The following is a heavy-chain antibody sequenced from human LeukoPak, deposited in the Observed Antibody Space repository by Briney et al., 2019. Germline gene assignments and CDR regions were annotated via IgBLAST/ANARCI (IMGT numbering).Heavy chain of an antibody. D-gene: IGHD1-26*01. CDR3: AKEEWELLPDLYYGMDV. CDR1: GFTFSSYA. V-gene: IGHV3-23*01. Sequence: GGSLRLSCAASGFTFSSYAMSWVRQAPGKGLEWVSAISGSGGSTYYADSVKGRFTISRDNSKNTLYLQMNSLGAEDTAVYYCAKEEWELLPDLYYGMDVWGQGTTVTVSS. CDR2: ISGSGGST. J-gene: IGHJ6*02.